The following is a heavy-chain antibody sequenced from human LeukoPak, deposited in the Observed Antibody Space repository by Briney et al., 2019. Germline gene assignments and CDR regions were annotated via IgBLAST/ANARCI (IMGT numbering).Heavy chain of an antibody. CDR3: AKDGDCSSTSCYPGYFDY. D-gene: IGHD2-2*01. CDR2: IRYEGSNK. Sequence: GGSLRLSCAASGFTFRSYGMHGVRQAPGKGQEWVAFIRYEGSNKYYADSRRGRFTISRDNSKNTLYLQMNRMRAEDTAVYCCAKDGDCSSTSCYPGYFDYWGQGTLVTVSS. V-gene: IGHV3-30*02. J-gene: IGHJ4*02. CDR1: GFTFRSYG.